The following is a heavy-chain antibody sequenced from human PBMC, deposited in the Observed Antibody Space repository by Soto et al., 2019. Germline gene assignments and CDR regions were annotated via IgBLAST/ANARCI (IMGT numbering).Heavy chain of an antibody. CDR2: IIPILGIA. Sequence: QVQLVQSGAEVKKPGSSVKVSCKASGGTFSSYTISWVRQAPGQGREWMGRIIPILGIANYAQKFQGRVTITEDKSTSTAYMELSSLRSEDAAVYYCASRYDSRDYWGLGTLVTVSS. D-gene: IGHD3-22*01. CDR3: ASRYDSRDY. CDR1: GGTFSSYT. V-gene: IGHV1-69*02. J-gene: IGHJ4*02.